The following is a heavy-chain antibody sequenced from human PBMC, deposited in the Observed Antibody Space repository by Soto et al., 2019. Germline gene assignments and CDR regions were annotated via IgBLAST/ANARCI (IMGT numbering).Heavy chain of an antibody. J-gene: IGHJ4*02. Sequence: PSETMSLTGTVSRGAIRSPNCWTWVRQTPGMVLEWIGEIYHTGNSNYNASLRSLATISVDMSKRQFSLNVTSVTAAETAIYYCARDLTYWGQGTLVTVSS. CDR3: ARDLTY. CDR2: IYHTGNS. CDR1: RGAIRSPNC. V-gene: IGHV4-4*02.